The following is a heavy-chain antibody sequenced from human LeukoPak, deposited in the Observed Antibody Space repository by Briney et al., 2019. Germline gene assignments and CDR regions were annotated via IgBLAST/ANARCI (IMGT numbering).Heavy chain of an antibody. J-gene: IGHJ6*03. CDR1: GGSISSGSYY. CDR3: ARDSHGQTLDSTIFYYYYYMDV. D-gene: IGHD5-24*01. Sequence: PSETLSLTCTVSGGSISSGSYYWSWIRQPAGKGLEWIGRIYTSGSTNYNPSLKSRVTISVDTSKNQFSLKLSSVTAADTAVYYCARDSHGQTLDSTIFYYYYYMDVWGKGTTVTVSS. V-gene: IGHV4-61*02. CDR2: IYTSGST.